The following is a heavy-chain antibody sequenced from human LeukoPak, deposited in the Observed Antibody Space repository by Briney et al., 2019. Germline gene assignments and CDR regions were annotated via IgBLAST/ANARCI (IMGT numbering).Heavy chain of an antibody. Sequence: GGSLRLSCAASGFTFSSYSMNWVRQAPGKGLEWVSSISSSSSYIYYADSVKGRFTISRDNAKNSLYLQMNSLRAEDTALYYCATRYASGPIADYWGQGTLVTVSS. D-gene: IGHD3-10*01. CDR1: GFTFSSYS. CDR2: ISSSSSYI. CDR3: ATRYASGPIADY. V-gene: IGHV3-21*04. J-gene: IGHJ4*02.